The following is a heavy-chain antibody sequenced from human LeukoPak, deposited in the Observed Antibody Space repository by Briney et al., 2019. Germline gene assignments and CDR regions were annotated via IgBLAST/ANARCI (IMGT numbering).Heavy chain of an antibody. J-gene: IGHJ5*02. CDR1: GGSISNYY. Sequence: SETLSLTCTVSGGSISNYYWSWFRQPPGRGLEWIGYIYYSGSTKYNPSLKSRVTISVDTSKNQFSLKLSSVTAADTAVYYCAREGPSSSGSYLNCFDPWGQGTLVTVSS. V-gene: IGHV4-59*01. CDR3: AREGPSSSGSYLNCFDP. CDR2: IYYSGST. D-gene: IGHD1-26*01.